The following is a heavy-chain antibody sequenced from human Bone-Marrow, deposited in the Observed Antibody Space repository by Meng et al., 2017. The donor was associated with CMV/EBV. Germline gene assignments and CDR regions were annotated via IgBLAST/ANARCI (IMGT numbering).Heavy chain of an antibody. Sequence: ASVKVSCKASGYTYTGYYMHWVRQAPGQGLEWMGWINPNSGGTNYAQKFQGRVTMTRDTSISTAYMELSRLRSDDTAVYYCARDLRGCSSTSCYTSVGFDPWGHRPLVTVSS. CDR1: GYTYTGYY. V-gene: IGHV1-2*02. CDR2: INPNSGGT. J-gene: IGHJ5*02. D-gene: IGHD2-2*02. CDR3: ARDLRGCSSTSCYTSVGFDP.